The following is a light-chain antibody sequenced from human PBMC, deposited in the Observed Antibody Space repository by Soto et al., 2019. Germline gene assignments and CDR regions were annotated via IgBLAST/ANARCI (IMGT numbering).Light chain of an antibody. Sequence: EIMMTQSPATLSVSPGGGATLSCRASQSVNSNLAWYQQRPGQAPRLLISYASTRATGIPARFSGRGSETEFTLTTSSLQSADFAVYYCQQDDNRSVTFGPGTKVEIK. J-gene: IGKJ3*01. CDR2: YAS. V-gene: IGKV3-15*01. CDR3: QQDDNRSVT. CDR1: QSVNSN.